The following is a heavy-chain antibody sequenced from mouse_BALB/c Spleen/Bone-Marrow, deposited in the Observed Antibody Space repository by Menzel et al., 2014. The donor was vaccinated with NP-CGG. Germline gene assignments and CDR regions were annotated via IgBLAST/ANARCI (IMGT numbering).Heavy chain of an antibody. CDR2: IYPGNSDT. D-gene: IGHD1-1*01. V-gene: IGHV1-5*01. J-gene: IGHJ4*01. Sequence: VQLQQSGTVLARPGASVKMSCKASGYTFTSCWMHWVKQRPGQGLEWICTIYPGNSDTSYNQKFKGKAKLTAVTSTSTAYMEISSLTNEDSAVYFCTRDYGSFMDYWGQGTSVTVS. CDR1: GYTFTSCW. CDR3: TRDYGSFMDY.